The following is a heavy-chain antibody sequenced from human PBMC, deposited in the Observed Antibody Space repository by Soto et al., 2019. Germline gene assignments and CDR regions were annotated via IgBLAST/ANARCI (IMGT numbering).Heavy chain of an antibody. J-gene: IGHJ4*02. V-gene: IGHV3-23*01. CDR1: GFTFTNYA. D-gene: IGHD3-22*01. Sequence: GGSLRLSCAASGFTFTNYAMSWVRQAPGKGLEWVSAISGSGGSTYYADSVKGRFTISRDNSKNTLYLQMNSLRAEDTAVYYCAKHDADSSGYYHGPFYYWGKGTLVTVSS. CDR2: ISGSGGST. CDR3: AKHDADSSGYYHGPFYY.